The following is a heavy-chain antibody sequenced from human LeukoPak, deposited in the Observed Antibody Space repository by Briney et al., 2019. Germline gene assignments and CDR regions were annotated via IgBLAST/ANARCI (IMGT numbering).Heavy chain of an antibody. Sequence: GGSLRLSCAASGFTFDDYAMHWVRQAPGKGLEWVSGISWNSGSIGYADSVKGRFTISRDNAKNSLYLQMNSLRAEDTALYYCAKAGGYSYGLFDYWGQGTLVTVSS. CDR3: AKAGGYSYGLFDY. CDR1: GFTFDDYA. D-gene: IGHD5-18*01. J-gene: IGHJ4*02. V-gene: IGHV3-9*01. CDR2: ISWNSGSI.